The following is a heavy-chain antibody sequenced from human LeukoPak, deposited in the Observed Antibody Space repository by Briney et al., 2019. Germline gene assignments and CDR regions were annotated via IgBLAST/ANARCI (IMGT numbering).Heavy chain of an antibody. Sequence: ASVKVSCKASGYTFTSYGISWVRQAPGQGLEWLGWISPYNGSTNYAQKLQGRVTMTTDTSTSTAYMELRSLRSDDTAVYYCATYCGGDCYTGYWGRGTLVTVSS. D-gene: IGHD2-21*02. J-gene: IGHJ4*02. CDR3: ATYCGGDCYTGY. V-gene: IGHV1-18*01. CDR2: ISPYNGST. CDR1: GYTFTSYG.